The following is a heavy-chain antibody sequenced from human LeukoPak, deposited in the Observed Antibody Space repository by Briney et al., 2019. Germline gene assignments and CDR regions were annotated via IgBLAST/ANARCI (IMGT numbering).Heavy chain of an antibody. CDR2: ISWNSGSI. Sequence: GGSLRLSCAASGFTFDDYAMHWVRQAPGKGLEWVSGISWNSGSIGYADSVKGRFTMSRDNARNSLYLQMNSLGAGDTAVYYCTRVGQSYSTSGQALDHWGQGTLVTVSS. V-gene: IGHV3-9*01. CDR3: TRVGQSYSTSGQALDH. D-gene: IGHD2-8*01. CDR1: GFTFDDYA. J-gene: IGHJ4*02.